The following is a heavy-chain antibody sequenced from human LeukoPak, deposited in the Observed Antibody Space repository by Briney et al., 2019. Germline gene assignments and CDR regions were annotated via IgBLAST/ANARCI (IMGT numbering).Heavy chain of an antibody. CDR3: ARETSGNYYFDS. D-gene: IGHD1-26*01. Sequence: PGGSLRLSCAASGFTFSTYIMKWVRQAPGKGLAWVSSIDSGGNYIDYADSVKGRFTISRDNAKNSLYLQMNSLRTEDTAVYYCARETSGNYYFDSWGQGTLVTVSS. J-gene: IGHJ4*02. V-gene: IGHV3-21*01. CDR2: IDSGGNYI. CDR1: GFTFSTYI.